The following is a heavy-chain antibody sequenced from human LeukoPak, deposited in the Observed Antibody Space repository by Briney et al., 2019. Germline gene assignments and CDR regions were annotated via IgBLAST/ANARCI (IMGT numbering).Heavy chain of an antibody. V-gene: IGHV3-7*01. CDR1: GFTFSDSH. Sequence: GGSLGLSCAASGFTFSDSHMSWVRQAPGKGLEWVASIQQDGNEKYFVDSVKGRFTISRDNAKNSLYLQMNSLRAEDTAVYYCARGWSVPGYWGQGTLVTVSS. CDR2: IQQDGNEK. D-gene: IGHD2-15*01. J-gene: IGHJ4*02. CDR3: ARGWSVPGY.